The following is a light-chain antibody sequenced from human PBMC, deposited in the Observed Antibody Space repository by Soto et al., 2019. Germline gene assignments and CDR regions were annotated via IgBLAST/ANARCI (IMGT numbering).Light chain of an antibody. J-gene: IGLJ1*01. CDR3: QSYDMSLNNYV. Sequence: QSVLTQPPSVSGAPGQTVTISCTGSSSNIGAPYDVHWYQHLPGTAPKLPIYGGNNRPSGVPDRSSGSRSGTSASLDITGLQAEDEAAYFCQSYDMSLNNYVFGTGTKVTV. CDR2: GGN. CDR1: SSNIGAPYD. V-gene: IGLV1-40*01.